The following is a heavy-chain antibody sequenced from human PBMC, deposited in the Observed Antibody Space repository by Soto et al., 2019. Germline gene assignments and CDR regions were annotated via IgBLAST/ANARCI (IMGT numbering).Heavy chain of an antibody. D-gene: IGHD5-18*01. V-gene: IGHV4-39*01. Sequence: PSETLSLTCTVSGGSISSSSYYWGWIRQPPGKGLEWIGSIYYSGSTYYNPSLKSRDTIYVDTSKNKFSLKLSSVTAADTAVYYCAGMWYSYGFFDYYYGMDVWGQGTTVTVAS. CDR1: GGSISSSSYY. J-gene: IGHJ6*02. CDR3: AGMWYSYGFFDYYYGMDV. CDR2: IYYSGST.